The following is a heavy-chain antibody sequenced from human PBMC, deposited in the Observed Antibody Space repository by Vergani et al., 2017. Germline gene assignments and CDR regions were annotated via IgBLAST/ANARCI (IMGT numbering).Heavy chain of an antibody. V-gene: IGHV1-69*08. CDR2: IIPILGIA. J-gene: IGHJ4*02. CDR3: AGERCSSGWYRDY. CDR1: GGTFSSYT. Sequence: QVQLVQSGAEVKKPGSSVKVSCKASGGTFSSYTISWVRQAPGQGLEWMGRIIPILGIANYAQKFQGRVTITADKSTSTAYMELSSLRSEDTAVYYCAGERCSSGWYRDYWGQGTLVTVSS. D-gene: IGHD6-19*01.